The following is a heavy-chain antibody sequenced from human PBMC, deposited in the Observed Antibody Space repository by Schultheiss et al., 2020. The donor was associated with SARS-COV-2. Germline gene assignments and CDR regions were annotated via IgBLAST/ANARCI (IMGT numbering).Heavy chain of an antibody. CDR3: ARGGLYTSGHGHWFDP. CDR1: GDSIITTSYY. J-gene: IGHJ5*02. CDR2: YAGGTT. Sequence: SETLSLTCTVSGDSIITTSYYWGWIRQPAGKGLEWIGLYAGGTTNYNPSLKSRVTISVDTSKNQFSLKLTSVTAADTAVYYCARGGLYTSGHGHWFDPWGQGTLVTVSS. D-gene: IGHD3-16*01. V-gene: IGHV4-61*10.